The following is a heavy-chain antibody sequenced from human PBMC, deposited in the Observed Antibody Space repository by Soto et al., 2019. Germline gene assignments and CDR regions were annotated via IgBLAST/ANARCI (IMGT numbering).Heavy chain of an antibody. CDR1: GYTFTSYD. J-gene: IGHJ4*02. V-gene: IGHV1-8*01. CDR3: ARGAGSSSHFDY. Sequence: ASVKVSCKASGYTFTSYDINWVRQATGQGREWMGWMNPNSGNTGYAQKFQGRVTMTRNTSISTAYMELSSLRSEETAVYYCARGAGSSSHFDYWGQGTLVTVSS. D-gene: IGHD6-6*01. CDR2: MNPNSGNT.